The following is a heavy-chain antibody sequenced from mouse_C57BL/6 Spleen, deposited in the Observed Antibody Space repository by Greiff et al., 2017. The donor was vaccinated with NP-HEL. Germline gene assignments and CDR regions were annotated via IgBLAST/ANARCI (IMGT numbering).Heavy chain of an antibody. CDR3: AQFPFTTYAMDY. J-gene: IGHJ4*01. D-gene: IGHD1-1*01. Sequence: EVQRVESGAELVKPGASVKLSCTASGFNIKDYYMHWVKQRTEQGLEWIGRIDPEDGETKYAPKFQGNATITADTSSNTAYLQLSSLTSEDTAVYYCAQFPFTTYAMDYWGQGTSVTVSS. CDR1: GFNIKDYY. V-gene: IGHV14-2*01. CDR2: IDPEDGET.